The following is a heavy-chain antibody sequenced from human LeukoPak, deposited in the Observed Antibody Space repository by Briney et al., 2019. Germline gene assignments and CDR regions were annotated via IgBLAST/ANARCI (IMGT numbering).Heavy chain of an antibody. CDR3: AKNALYIYGDYNWFDP. D-gene: IGHD4-17*01. CDR2: ISGSGGST. V-gene: IGHV3-23*01. Sequence: QPGGSLRLSCAASGFTFSSYAMSWVRQAPGKGLEWVSAISGSGGSTYYADSVKGRFTISRDNSKNTLYLQMNSLRAEDTAVYYCAKNALYIYGDYNWFDPWGQGTLVTVSS. CDR1: GFTFSSYA. J-gene: IGHJ5*02.